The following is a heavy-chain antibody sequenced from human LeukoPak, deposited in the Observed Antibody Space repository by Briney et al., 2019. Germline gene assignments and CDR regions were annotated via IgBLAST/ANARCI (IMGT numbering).Heavy chain of an antibody. J-gene: IGHJ4*02. CDR3: ARQYCSGGSCYPDY. D-gene: IGHD2-15*01. Sequence: SETLSLTCTVSGGSISSYYWSWIRQPPGKGLEWIGYIYYSGSTNYNPSLKSRVTISVDKSKNQCSLKLSAATAADTAVYYCARQYCSGGSCYPDYWGQGTLVTVSS. V-gene: IGHV4-59*08. CDR2: IYYSGST. CDR1: GGSISSYY.